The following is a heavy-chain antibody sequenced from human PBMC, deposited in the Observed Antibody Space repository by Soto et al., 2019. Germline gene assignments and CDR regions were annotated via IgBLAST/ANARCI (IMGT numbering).Heavy chain of an antibody. Sequence: QLQLQESGPGLVKPSETLSLTCTVSGGSIDRSNYYWDWIRQPPGKGLEWIGTTYYNGNAYYNSSLKSRVTMSVDTSKNQFSLQLISVTAADTAVYYCARHFVAVVIKGWGYWGQGTLVTVSS. V-gene: IGHV4-39*01. J-gene: IGHJ4*02. CDR2: TYYNGNA. CDR3: ARHFVAVVIKGWGY. D-gene: IGHD3-22*01. CDR1: GGSIDRSNYY.